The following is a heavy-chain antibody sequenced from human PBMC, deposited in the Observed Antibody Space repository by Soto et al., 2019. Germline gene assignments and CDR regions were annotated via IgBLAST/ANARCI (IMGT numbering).Heavy chain of an antibody. CDR2: ANRDASAT. Sequence: PGGSLRLSCAASGFTFVDYWMHWVRQAPGKGLVWVSSANRDASATKYADFVKGRFTISRDYARSTVYLQMSSLTADDTAMYFCALDHFEWYGSSHTATPGDYWGQGTLVTVS. CDR3: ALDHFEWYGSSHTATPGDY. CDR1: GFTFVDYW. J-gene: IGHJ4*02. V-gene: IGHV3-74*03. D-gene: IGHD1-26*01.